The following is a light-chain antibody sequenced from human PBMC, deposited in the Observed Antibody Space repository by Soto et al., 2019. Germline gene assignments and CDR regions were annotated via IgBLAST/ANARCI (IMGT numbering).Light chain of an antibody. CDR1: SSDIGDYNF. CDR3: ASYTTGSTLVV. CDR2: EVS. V-gene: IGLV2-14*01. Sequence: QSALTPPASVSGSPGQSITISCTGTSSDIGDYNFVSWYQHYPGQAPKLMIYEVSNRPSGVSNRFSASKSGNTASLTISGLQTEDEADYYCASYTTGSTLVVFGGGTQLTVL. J-gene: IGLJ3*02.